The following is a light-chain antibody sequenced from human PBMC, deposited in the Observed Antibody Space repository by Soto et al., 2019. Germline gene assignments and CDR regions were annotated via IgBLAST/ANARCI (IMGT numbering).Light chain of an antibody. CDR1: SSDVGGYNY. J-gene: IGLJ1*01. CDR2: DVS. Sequence: QSVLTQPASVSGSPGQSITISCTGTSSDVGGYNYVSWYQQHPGKATKLMIYDVSTRPSGVSNRFSGSKSGNTASLTISGLPAEDEADYYCSSYTSSSLHDFGTGTKLTVL. CDR3: SSYTSSSLHD. V-gene: IGLV2-14*03.